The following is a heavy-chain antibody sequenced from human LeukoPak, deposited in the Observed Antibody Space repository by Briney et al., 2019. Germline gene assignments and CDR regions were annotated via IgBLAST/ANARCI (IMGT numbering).Heavy chain of an antibody. CDR3: ARNIPYYYYVMDV. V-gene: IGHV4-59*01. Sequence: SETLSLTCTVSGGSISSYYWSWMRQPPGKGLEWIGNIYYSGSTNYNPSLKSRVTISVDTSKNQFSLKLSSVSAADTAVYYCARNIPYYYYVMDVWGQGTTVTVSS. CDR2: IYYSGST. D-gene: IGHD2-2*02. J-gene: IGHJ6*02. CDR1: GGSISSYY.